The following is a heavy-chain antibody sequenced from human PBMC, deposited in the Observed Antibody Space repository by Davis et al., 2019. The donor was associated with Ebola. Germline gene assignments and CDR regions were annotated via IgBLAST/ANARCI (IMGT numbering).Heavy chain of an antibody. CDR3: ASSSSWTYYYYYGMDV. D-gene: IGHD6-13*01. CDR2: INPNSGGT. Sequence: ASVKVSCKASGYTFTSYGISWVRQAPGQGLEWMGWINPNSGGTNYAQKFQGRVTMTRDTSISTAYMELSRLRSDDTAVYYCASSSSWTYYYYYGMDVWGQGTTVTVSS. CDR1: GYTFTSYG. J-gene: IGHJ6*02. V-gene: IGHV1-2*02.